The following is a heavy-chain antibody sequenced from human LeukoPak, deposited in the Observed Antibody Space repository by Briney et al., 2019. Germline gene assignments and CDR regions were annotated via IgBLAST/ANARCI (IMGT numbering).Heavy chain of an antibody. D-gene: IGHD3-22*01. CDR1: GGSFSGYY. CDR2: INHSGST. Sequence: SETLSLTCAVYGGSFSGYYWSWIRQPPGKGLEWIGEINHSGSTNYNPSLKSRVTISVDTSKNQFSLKLSSVTAADTAVYYCARGTYYYDSNGYYFGPRNLNFDYWGQGTLVTVSS. J-gene: IGHJ4*02. V-gene: IGHV4-34*01. CDR3: ARGTYYYDSNGYYFGPRNLNFDY.